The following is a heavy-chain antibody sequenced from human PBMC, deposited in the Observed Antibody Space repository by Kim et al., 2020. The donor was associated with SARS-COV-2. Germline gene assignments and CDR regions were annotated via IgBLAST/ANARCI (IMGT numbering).Heavy chain of an antibody. J-gene: IGHJ4*02. CDR1: GYTLTELS. V-gene: IGHV1-24*01. D-gene: IGHD1-26*01. Sequence: ASVKVSCKVSGYTLTELSMHWVRQAPGKGLEWMGGFDPEDGETIYAQKFQGRVTMTEDTSTDTAYMELSSLRSEDTAVYYCATENWAVGATRGYYFDYWGQGTLVTVSS. CDR3: ATENWAVGATRGYYFDY. CDR2: FDPEDGET.